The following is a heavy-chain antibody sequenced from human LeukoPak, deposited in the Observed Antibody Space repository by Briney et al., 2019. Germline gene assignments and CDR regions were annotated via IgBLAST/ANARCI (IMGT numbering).Heavy chain of an antibody. J-gene: IGHJ4*02. CDR2: INPNSGGT. CDR1: GYTFTGYY. D-gene: IGHD1-26*01. CDR3: ARAEKRGSYELPFDY. Sequence: ASVKVSCKASGYTFTGYYMHWVRQAPGQGLEWMGWINPNSGGTNYAQKFQGRVTITADESTSTAYMELSSLRSEDTAVYYCARAEKRGSYELPFDYWGQGTLVTVSS. V-gene: IGHV1-2*02.